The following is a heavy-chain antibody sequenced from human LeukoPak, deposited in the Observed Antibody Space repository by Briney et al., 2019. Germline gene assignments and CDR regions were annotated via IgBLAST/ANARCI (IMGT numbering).Heavy chain of an antibody. D-gene: IGHD2-2*01. CDR1: GYTFTCYY. Sequence: GASVKVSCKASGYTFTCYYMHWVRQAPGQGLEWMGWINPNSGGTNYAQKFQGRVTMTRDTSISTAYMELSRLRSDDTAVYYCARAGVPAAIPAAEYFQHWGQGTLVTVSS. V-gene: IGHV1-2*02. CDR2: INPNSGGT. J-gene: IGHJ1*01. CDR3: ARAGVPAAIPAAEYFQH.